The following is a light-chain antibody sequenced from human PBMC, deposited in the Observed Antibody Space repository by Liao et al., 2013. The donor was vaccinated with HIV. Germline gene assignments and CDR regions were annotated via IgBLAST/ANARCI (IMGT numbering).Light chain of an antibody. Sequence: SYELTQPPSVSVSPGQTATITCSGDKLGDKYACWYQQKPGQAPVVVIYLDDKRPSGIPARFSASSSGHTATLTIRGTQPMDEADYYCQTWDSDSVVFGGGTRLTVL. CDR1: KLGDKY. CDR3: QTWDSDSVV. CDR2: LDD. J-gene: IGLJ2*01. V-gene: IGLV3-1*01.